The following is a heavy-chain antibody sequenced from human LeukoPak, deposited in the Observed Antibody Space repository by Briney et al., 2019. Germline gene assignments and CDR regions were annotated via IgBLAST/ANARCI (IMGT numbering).Heavy chain of an antibody. CDR1: GFTFSSYS. D-gene: IGHD3-3*01. J-gene: IGHJ4*02. CDR3: ARDLFVSEDPRKFDY. CDR2: ISSSSSYI. V-gene: IGHV3-21*01. Sequence: GGSLRLSCAAPGFTFSSYSMNWVRQAPGKGLEWVSSISSSSSYIYYADSVKGRFTISRDNAKNSLYLQMNSLRAEDTAVYYCARDLFVSEDPRKFDYWGQGTLVTVFS.